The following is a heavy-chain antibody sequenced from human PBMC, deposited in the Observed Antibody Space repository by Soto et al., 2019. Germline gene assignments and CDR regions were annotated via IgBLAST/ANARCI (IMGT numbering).Heavy chain of an antibody. J-gene: IGHJ4*02. CDR2: IYYSGST. CDR3: ARTVRLGFHYYFDY. D-gene: IGHD2-21*01. Sequence: QVQLQESGPGLVKPSQTLSLTCTVSGDSIGSGAYYWSWIRQHPGKGLEWIGNIYYSGSTYYNPSLKIRFTISVDTSKNQFSLKLSSVTAADTAVYHCARTVRLGFHYYFDYWGQGTLVTVSS. CDR1: GDSIGSGAYY. V-gene: IGHV4-31*03.